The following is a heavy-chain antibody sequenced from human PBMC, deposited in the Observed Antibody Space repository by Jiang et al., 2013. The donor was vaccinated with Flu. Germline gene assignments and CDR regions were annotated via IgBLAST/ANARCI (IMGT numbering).Heavy chain of an antibody. V-gene: IGHV3-30-3*01. J-gene: IGHJ4*02. CDR2: ISYDGSNK. CDR1: GFTFSSYA. Sequence: VQLVESGGGVVQPGRSLRLSCAASGFTFSSYAMHWVRQAPGKGLEWVAVISYDGSNKYYADSVKGRFTISRDNSKNTLYLQMNSLRAEDTAVYYCARDRDYYDSSGYSLGYWGQGTLVTVSS. CDR3: ARDRDYYDSSGYSLGY. D-gene: IGHD3-22*01.